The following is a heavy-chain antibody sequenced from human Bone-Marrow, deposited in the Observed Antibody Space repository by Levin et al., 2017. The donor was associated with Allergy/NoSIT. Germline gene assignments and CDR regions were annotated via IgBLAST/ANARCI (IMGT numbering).Heavy chain of an antibody. CDR3: ARTVKGSNFYFDL. CDR1: GDSIDKSSFY. D-gene: IGHD6-13*01. Sequence: SETLSLTCTVSGDSIDKSSFYWSWIRQHPGTGLEWLGYIFYSGTAYYNLSLRNRLTLSVDTSKNHFSLNLTSVTGADTAVYYCARTVKGSNFYFDLWGQGALVTVAS. V-gene: IGHV4-31*03. CDR2: IFYSGTA. J-gene: IGHJ4*02.